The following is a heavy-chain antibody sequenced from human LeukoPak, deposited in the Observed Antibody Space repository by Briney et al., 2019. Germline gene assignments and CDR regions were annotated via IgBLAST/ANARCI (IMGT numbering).Heavy chain of an antibody. CDR3: ASLTTRPYYYDSSGYPYYYGMDV. D-gene: IGHD3-22*01. J-gene: IGHJ6*02. V-gene: IGHV4-4*02. CDR1: GGSISSSNW. Sequence: KSSETLSLTCAVSGGSISSSNWWSWVRQPPGKGLEWIGEIYHSGSTNYNPSLKSRVTISVDKSKNQFSLKLSSVTAADTAVYYCASLTTRPYYYDSSGYPYYYGMDVWGQGTTVTVSS. CDR2: IYHSGST.